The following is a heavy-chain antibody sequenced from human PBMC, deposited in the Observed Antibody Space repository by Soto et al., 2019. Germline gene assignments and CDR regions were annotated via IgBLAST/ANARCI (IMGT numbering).Heavy chain of an antibody. V-gene: IGHV3-7*01. CDR1: GFNFTNYW. Sequence: PGGSLILSCAASGFNFTNYWMTWVRQAPGKGLEWVANIKQDESKVFYVDSVKGRFTISRDNAKSSLYLQMNSLRVEDTAVYYCARRTVTSKGDAFDIWGLGTMVTVSS. CDR2: IKQDESKV. CDR3: ARRTVTSKGDAFDI. D-gene: IGHD4-17*01. J-gene: IGHJ3*02.